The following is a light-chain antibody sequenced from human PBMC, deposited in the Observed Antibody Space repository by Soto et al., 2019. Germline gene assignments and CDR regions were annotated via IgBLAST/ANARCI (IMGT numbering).Light chain of an antibody. V-gene: IGKV1-5*03. Sequence: DIQMTQSPSTLSASVGDRVTITCRASQSISNWLAWYQQKPGKAPKLLIYKASSLESGVPSKFSGSGSGTEFTLTITSLQPDDFASYYCQQYNTYTFGKGTKVYIK. CDR3: QQYNTYT. J-gene: IGKJ2*01. CDR1: QSISNW. CDR2: KAS.